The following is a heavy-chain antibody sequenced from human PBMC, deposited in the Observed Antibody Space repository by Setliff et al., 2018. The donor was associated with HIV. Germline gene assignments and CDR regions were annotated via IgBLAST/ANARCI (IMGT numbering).Heavy chain of an antibody. CDR2: IIPMFGTA. V-gene: IGHV1-69*13. D-gene: IGHD1-26*01. CDR1: GGTFSSYG. Sequence: SVKVSCKASGGTFSSYGINWVRQAPGPGLEWMGGIIPMFGTANYAQKFQGRVTITADESTSTVYMELSSLRADDTALYYCAREGNSGHGGQIEFDYWGQGTLVTVSS. J-gene: IGHJ4*02. CDR3: AREGNSGHGGQIEFDY.